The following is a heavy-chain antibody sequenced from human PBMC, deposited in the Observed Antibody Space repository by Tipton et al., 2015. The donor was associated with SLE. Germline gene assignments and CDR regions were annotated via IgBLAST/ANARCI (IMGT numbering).Heavy chain of an antibody. D-gene: IGHD3-10*01. CDR2: IYYSGST. CDR3: ARGMVRGVIITLFDY. CDR1: GGSISSSSYY. V-gene: IGHV4-39*01. J-gene: IGHJ4*02. Sequence: TLSLTCTVSGGSISSSSYYWGWIRQPPGKGLEWIGSIYYSGSTYYNPSLKSRVTISVDTSKNQFSLKLSSVTAADTAVYYCARGMVRGVIITLFDYWGQGTLVTVSS.